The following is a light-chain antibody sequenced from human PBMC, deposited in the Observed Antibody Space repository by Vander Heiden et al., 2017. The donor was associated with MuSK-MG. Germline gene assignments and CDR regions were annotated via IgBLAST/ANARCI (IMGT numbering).Light chain of an antibody. J-gene: IGKJ2*01. CDR1: QSISSY. CDR3: LQCYSTGGA. CDR2: GAS. Sequence: DIQMTQSPSSLSASVGDRVTITCRASQSISSYLNWYQKKPGKAPKLLIYGASSLQSGVPSRFSASGSGTDFTLTISSLQPEDFATYYCLQCYSTGGAFGQEAKVGI. V-gene: IGKV1-39*01.